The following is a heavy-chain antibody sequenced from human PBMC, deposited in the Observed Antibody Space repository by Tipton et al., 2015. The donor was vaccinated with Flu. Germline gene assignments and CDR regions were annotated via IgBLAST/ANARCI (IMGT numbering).Heavy chain of an antibody. D-gene: IGHD6-19*01. Sequence: CAASGFRFNTFWMNWVRQAPGKGLEWVAIIKQDASEKLYVDSVEGRFTTSRDNAKNSLSLQMDSLRGDDTAVYYCAGGSGWLITDWGQGTLVTVSS. CDR2: IKQDASEK. V-gene: IGHV3-7*01. CDR1: GFRFNTFW. CDR3: AGGSGWLITD. J-gene: IGHJ4*02.